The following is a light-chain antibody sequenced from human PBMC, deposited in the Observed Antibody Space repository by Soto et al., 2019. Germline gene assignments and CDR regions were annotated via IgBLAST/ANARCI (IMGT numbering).Light chain of an antibody. J-gene: IGKJ4*01. CDR1: QSVSSSY. Sequence: EVVLTHSPGTVSLSTGERATLSCRASQSVSSSYLAWYQQKPGQAPRLLIYGASSRATGIPDRFSGSGSGTDFTLTISRLEPEDFAVYYCQQYGSSPLTFGGVTKVAIK. V-gene: IGKV3-20*01. CDR3: QQYGSSPLT. CDR2: GAS.